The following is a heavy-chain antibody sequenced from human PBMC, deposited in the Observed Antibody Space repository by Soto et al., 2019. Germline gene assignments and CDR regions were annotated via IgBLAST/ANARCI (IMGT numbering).Heavy chain of an antibody. CDR2: IVPIFGTA. CDR1: GCTFSSYA. CDR3: ARDGIAARPIAWFDP. D-gene: IGHD6-6*01. V-gene: IGHV1-69*12. Sequence: QVQLVQSGAEVKKPGSSVKVSCKASGCTFSSYAISWVRQAPGQGLEWMGGIVPIFGTANYAQKFQGRVTITADEATSTAYMELSSLRSEDTAVYYCARDGIAARPIAWFDPGGQGTLVTVSS. J-gene: IGHJ5*02.